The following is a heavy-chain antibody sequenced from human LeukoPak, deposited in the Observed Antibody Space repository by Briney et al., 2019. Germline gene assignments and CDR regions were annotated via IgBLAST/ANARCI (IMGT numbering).Heavy chain of an antibody. V-gene: IGHV4-59*01. CDR3: ARADIVATSFDY. J-gene: IGHJ4*02. CDR1: GGSISSYY. Sequence: SETPSLTCTVSGGSISSYYWSWIRQPPGKGLEWIGYIYYSGSTNYNPSLKSRVTISVDTSKNQFSLKLSSVTAADTAVYYCARADIVATSFDYWGQGTLVTVSS. D-gene: IGHD5-12*01. CDR2: IYYSGST.